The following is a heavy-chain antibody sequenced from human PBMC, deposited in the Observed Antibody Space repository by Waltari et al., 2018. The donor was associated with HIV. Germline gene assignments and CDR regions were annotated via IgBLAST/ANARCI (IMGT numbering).Heavy chain of an antibody. CDR1: GFPFSAYS. CDR2: ISRGSKYI. D-gene: IGHD1-26*01. J-gene: IGHJ4*02. Sequence: EVQLVESGGGLVKPGGSLSLSCAASGFPFSAYSMNWVRQAPGKGLKWVSSISRGSKYIYYADSVKGRFTISRDNAKNSLYLQMNSLRAEDTAVYYCARGGEGSYADYWGQGTLVTVSS. CDR3: ARGGEGSYADY. V-gene: IGHV3-21*01.